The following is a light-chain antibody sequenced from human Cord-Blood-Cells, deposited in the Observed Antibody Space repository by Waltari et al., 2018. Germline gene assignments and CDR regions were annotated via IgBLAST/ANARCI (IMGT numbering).Light chain of an antibody. V-gene: IGLV2-23*01. CDR3: CSYAGSSTLV. J-gene: IGLJ3*02. CDR1: SSDVGSDNL. Sequence: HSALTQPASVSGSPGQSLTISCTGTSSDVGSDNLVSWYQQHPGKAPKLMINEGSKRPSGVSNRFTGCKSGNTTFLTISGLQAEDEADYYCCSYAGSSTLVFGGGTKLTVL. CDR2: EGS.